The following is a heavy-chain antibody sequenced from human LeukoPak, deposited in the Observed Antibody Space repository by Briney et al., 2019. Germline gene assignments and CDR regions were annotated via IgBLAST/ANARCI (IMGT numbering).Heavy chain of an antibody. D-gene: IGHD3-16*02. CDR2: INHSGST. J-gene: IGHJ4*02. Sequence: SETHSLTCAVYGGSFSGYYWSWIRQPPGKGLEWIGEINHSGSTNYNPSLKSRVTISVDTSKNQFSLKLSSVTAADTAVYYCARAPYHYDYVWGIYRRLYYFDHWGQGTLVTVSS. V-gene: IGHV4-34*01. CDR3: ARAPYHYDYVWGIYRRLYYFDH. CDR1: GGSFSGYY.